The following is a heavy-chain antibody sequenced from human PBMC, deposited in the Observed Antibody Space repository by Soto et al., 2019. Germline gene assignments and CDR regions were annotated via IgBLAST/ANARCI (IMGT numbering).Heavy chain of an antibody. CDR3: ATDYHDSSGYHVGY. CDR2: IIPIFGTA. J-gene: IGHJ4*02. D-gene: IGHD3-22*01. CDR1: GGTFSSYA. V-gene: IGHV1-69*13. Sequence: ASVKVSCKASGGTFSSYAISWVRQAPGQGLEWMGGIIPIFGTANYAQKFQGRVTITADESTSTAYMELSSLRSEDTAVYYCATDYHDSSGYHVGYWGQGTLVTVSS.